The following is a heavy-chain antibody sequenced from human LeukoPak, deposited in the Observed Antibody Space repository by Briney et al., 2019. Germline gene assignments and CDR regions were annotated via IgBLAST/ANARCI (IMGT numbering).Heavy chain of an antibody. D-gene: IGHD2-15*01. CDR1: GFAFSSYW. V-gene: IGHV3-74*01. CDR3: VRDGHGGSGSY. Sequence: GGSLRLSCAASGFAFSSYWMHWVRQGPGKGLVWVSRINTDGTNTFHADSVRGRFTISRDNAKNTLSLQMNSLRGEDTAVYYCVRDGHGGSGSYWGQGTLVTVSS. CDR2: INTDGTNT. J-gene: IGHJ4*02.